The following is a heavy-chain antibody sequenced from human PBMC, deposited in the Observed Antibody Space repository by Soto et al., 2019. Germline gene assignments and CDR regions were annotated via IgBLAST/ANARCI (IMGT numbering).Heavy chain of an antibody. Sequence: PSETLSLTCTVSGGSISSYYWSWIRQPPGKGLEWIGYIYYSGSTNYNPSLKSRVTISVDTSKNQFSLKLSSVTAADTAVYYCARDGYDGAFDIWGQGTMVTVSS. D-gene: IGHD5-12*01. CDR3: ARDGYDGAFDI. V-gene: IGHV4-59*01. CDR1: GGSISSYY. CDR2: IYYSGST. J-gene: IGHJ3*02.